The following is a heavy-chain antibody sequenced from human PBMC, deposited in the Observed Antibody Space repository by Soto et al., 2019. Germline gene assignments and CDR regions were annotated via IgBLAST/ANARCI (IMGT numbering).Heavy chain of an antibody. CDR2: TNGDGSEK. V-gene: IGHV3-7*01. CDR3: ARGGAAYAEGNF. CDR1: GFTFINYW. J-gene: IGHJ4*02. Sequence: EVQLVESGGGLVQPGGSLRLSCAASGFTFINYWMTWVRQAPGKGLEWVANTNGDGSEKYYVDSVKGRFTISRDNAKNSLYLQMNSLRAEDTAMYYCARGGAAYAEGNFWGQGTLVTVSS. D-gene: IGHD3-10*01.